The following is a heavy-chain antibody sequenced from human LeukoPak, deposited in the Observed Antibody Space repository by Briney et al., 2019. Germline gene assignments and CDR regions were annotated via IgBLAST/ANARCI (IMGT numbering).Heavy chain of an antibody. CDR1: GGSIRSYF. Sequence: SETLSLTCTVSGGSIRSYFWSWIRRPPGKGLEWIGYIYYSGSTSYNPSLKSRVTISVDTSKNQFSLRLSSVTAADTAVYYCASGYCSGGDCYYDYWGQGTLVTVSS. CDR2: IYYSGST. D-gene: IGHD2-15*01. CDR3: ASGYCSGGDCYYDY. V-gene: IGHV4-59*01. J-gene: IGHJ4*02.